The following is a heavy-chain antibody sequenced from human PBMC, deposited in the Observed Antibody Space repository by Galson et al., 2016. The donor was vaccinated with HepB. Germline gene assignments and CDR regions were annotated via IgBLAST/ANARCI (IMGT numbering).Heavy chain of an antibody. Sequence: SLRLSCAVSGLLFHDFAMSWVRLCPGKGLEWVAGISASGYDTYYADSVKGRFTVSRDNSQKTFSLHMDSLGDVDTATYYCAKGGGSDSWGQGTQVTVSS. V-gene: IGHV3-23*01. CDR3: AKGGGSDS. D-gene: IGHD2-15*01. J-gene: IGHJ4*02. CDR2: ISASGYDT. CDR1: GLLFHDFA.